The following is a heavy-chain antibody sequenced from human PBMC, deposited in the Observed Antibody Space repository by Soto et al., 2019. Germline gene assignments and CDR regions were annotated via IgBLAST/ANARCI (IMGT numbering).Heavy chain of an antibody. D-gene: IGHD1-20*01. CDR3: TRDGDNWNYMVY. V-gene: IGHV3-49*03. CDR2: IRSKAYGGTT. Sequence: GGSLRLSCAASGFTFCDYAMSWFRQAPGKGLEWVGFIRSKAYGGTTEYAASVKGRFTISRDDSKSIAYLQMNSLKTEDTAVYYCTRDGDNWNYMVYWGQGTLVTVSS. CDR1: GFTFCDYA. J-gene: IGHJ4*02.